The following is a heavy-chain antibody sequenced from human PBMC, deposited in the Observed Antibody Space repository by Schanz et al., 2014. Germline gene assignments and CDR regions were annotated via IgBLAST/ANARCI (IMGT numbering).Heavy chain of an antibody. CDR3: ARDRQNIASPATGFDS. V-gene: IGHV1-69*04. CDR1: GGTFTSYA. Sequence: QVQLVQSGAEVRKPGSSVRVSCKASGGTFTSYAFSWVRQAPGQGLEWMGRIIPIVDITNYAQKFLGRVTITADKSTSPAYMELKSLRSDDTALYYCARDRQNIASPATGFDSWGQGTLVTVSS. J-gene: IGHJ4*02. D-gene: IGHD6-13*01. CDR2: IIPIVDIT.